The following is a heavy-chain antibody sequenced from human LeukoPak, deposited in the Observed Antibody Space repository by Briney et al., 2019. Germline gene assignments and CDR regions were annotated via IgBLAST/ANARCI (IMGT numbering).Heavy chain of an antibody. CDR2: ITSGSSYI. CDR3: ARDESRLVRGAIDY. V-gene: IGHV3-21*01. J-gene: IGHJ4*02. D-gene: IGHD4/OR15-4a*01. Sequence: GGSLRLSCAASGFTFSSYSMNWVRQAPGKGLEWVSSITSGSSYIYYADAVKGRFTISRDNAKNSLYLQMNSLRAEDTAVYYCARDESRLVRGAIDYWGQGTLATVSS. CDR1: GFTFSSYS.